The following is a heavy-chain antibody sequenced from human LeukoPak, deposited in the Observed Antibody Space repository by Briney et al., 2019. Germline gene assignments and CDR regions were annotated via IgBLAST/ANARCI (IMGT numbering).Heavy chain of an antibody. J-gene: IGHJ3*02. Sequence: SAPLSLTCTVSGGSISGYYWSWIRQPPGKGLEWIGYIYYSGSTNYNPSLKSRVTISVDTSKNQFSLKLSSVTAADTAVYYCARGVIQLSTDAFDIWGQGTMVTVSS. CDR3: ARGVIQLSTDAFDI. CDR1: GGSISGYY. CDR2: IYYSGST. D-gene: IGHD5-18*01. V-gene: IGHV4-59*01.